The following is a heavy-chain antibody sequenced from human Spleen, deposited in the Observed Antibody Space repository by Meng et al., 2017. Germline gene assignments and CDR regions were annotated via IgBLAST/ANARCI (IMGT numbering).Heavy chain of an antibody. V-gene: IGHV3-74*01. Sequence: GGSLRLSCGASGFNFGDYIMHWVRQSPGKGLEWISRIVSDGGITTYAASVKGRFTISRDNAKNTLYLEMNSLGAEDTAVYYCARDLGWVLFDYWGQGALVTVSS. CDR1: GFNFGDYI. CDR2: IVSDGGIT. D-gene: IGHD3-3*01. CDR3: ARDLGWVLFDY. J-gene: IGHJ4*02.